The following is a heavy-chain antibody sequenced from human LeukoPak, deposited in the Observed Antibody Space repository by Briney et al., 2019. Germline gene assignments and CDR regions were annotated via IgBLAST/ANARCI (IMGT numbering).Heavy chain of an antibody. Sequence: SQTLSLTCTVSGGSLSRCRYHGRWTRPPAGEALEWIGCIYTSGNTNYNPSLKSRVPISVGTTMNQFSLKLSSVTAADTAVYYCARDSSGWKSNGAFDIWGQGTMVTVSS. D-gene: IGHD6-19*01. J-gene: IGHJ3*02. V-gene: IGHV4-61*02. CDR1: GGSLSRCRYH. CDR3: ARDSSGWKSNGAFDI. CDR2: IYTSGNT.